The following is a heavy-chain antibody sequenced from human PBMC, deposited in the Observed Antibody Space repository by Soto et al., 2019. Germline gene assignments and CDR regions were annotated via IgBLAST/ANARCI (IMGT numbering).Heavy chain of an antibody. Sequence: GGSLRLSCAASGFTFSSYAMSWVRQAPGKGLEWVSAISGSGGSTYYADSVKGRFTISRDNSKNTLYLQMNSLRAEDTAVYYCAKFWFSYYYYYMDVWGKGTTVTVSS. D-gene: IGHD3-9*01. J-gene: IGHJ6*03. V-gene: IGHV3-23*01. CDR1: GFTFSSYA. CDR3: AKFWFSYYYYYMDV. CDR2: ISGSGGST.